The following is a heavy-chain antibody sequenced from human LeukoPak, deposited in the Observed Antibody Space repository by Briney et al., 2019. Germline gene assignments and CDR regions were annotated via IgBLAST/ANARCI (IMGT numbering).Heavy chain of an antibody. D-gene: IGHD7-27*01. V-gene: IGHV1-18*01. CDR1: GYTFTSYG. CDR3: ARAGLTGPASWAFDI. Sequence: ASVKVSCKASGYTFTSYGVSWVRQAPGQGLEWMGWISAYNGNTNYAQKLQGRVTMTTDTSTSTAYMELRSLRSDDTAVYYCARAGLTGPASWAFDIWGQGTMVTVSS. J-gene: IGHJ3*02. CDR2: ISAYNGNT.